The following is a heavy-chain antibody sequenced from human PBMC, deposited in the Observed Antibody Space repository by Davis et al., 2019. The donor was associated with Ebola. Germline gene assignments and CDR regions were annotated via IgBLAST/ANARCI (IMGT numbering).Heavy chain of an antibody. D-gene: IGHD3-10*01. CDR1: GGSITSSIYY. V-gene: IGHV4-39*07. CDR2: INHSGST. J-gene: IGHJ3*02. Sequence: SETLSLTCTVSGGSITSSIYYWSWIRQPPGKGLEWIGEINHSGSTNYNPSLKSRVTISVDTSKNQFSLKLSSVTAADTAVYYCARAMVTMVSFAFDIWGQGTVVTVSS. CDR3: ARAMVTMVSFAFDI.